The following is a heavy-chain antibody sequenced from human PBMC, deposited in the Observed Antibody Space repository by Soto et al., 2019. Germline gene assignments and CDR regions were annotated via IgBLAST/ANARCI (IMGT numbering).Heavy chain of an antibody. V-gene: IGHV3-23*04. Sequence: EVQLVESGGGLVRPGRSLRLSCAASGFTFSSYAMNWVRQAPGKGLEWVSAMSGTGGSTYYADSVKGRFTISRDNSKNTLYLQMNSLRVEDTAVFYCAKAGFSSGWSPSYFDYWGQGTLVTVSS. J-gene: IGHJ4*02. CDR1: GFTFSSYA. CDR2: MSGTGGST. CDR3: AKAGFSSGWSPSYFDY. D-gene: IGHD6-19*01.